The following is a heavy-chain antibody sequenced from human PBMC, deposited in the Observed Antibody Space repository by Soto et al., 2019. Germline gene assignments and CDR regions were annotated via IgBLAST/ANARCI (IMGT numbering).Heavy chain of an antibody. CDR2: ILSDGSRG. V-gene: IGHV3-33*01. CDR3: EGEPKGGAYDMDV. J-gene: IGHJ6*02. CDR1: RLTFSAHD. Sequence: QVQLVESGGGVVQPGTSLRLSCAASRLTFSAHDMHLVRQAPGKGLAWVALILSDGSRGFYADSVKSRFTISRDNFKNTLYLQMNSLGAEDTAVYYGEGEPKGGAYDMDVWGQGTTVTV. D-gene: IGHD3-16*01.